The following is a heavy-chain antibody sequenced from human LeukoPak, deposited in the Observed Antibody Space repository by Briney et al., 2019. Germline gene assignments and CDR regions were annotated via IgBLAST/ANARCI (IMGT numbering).Heavy chain of an antibody. CDR3: ARVKPGIPVADS. CDR2: IYNNGDN. J-gene: IGHJ4*02. Sequence: SETLSLACTVSGGSISRSHFYWGWIRQPPGKGLEWIGYIYNNGDNSSNPSLKSRVTLSIDTSENQFSLRLASVTAADTALYYCARVKPGIPVADSWGQGTLVTVSS. V-gene: IGHV4-39*01. D-gene: IGHD6-19*01. CDR1: GGSISRSHFY.